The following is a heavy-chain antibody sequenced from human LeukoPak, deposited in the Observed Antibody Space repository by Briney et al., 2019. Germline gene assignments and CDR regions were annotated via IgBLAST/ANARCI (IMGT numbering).Heavy chain of an antibody. V-gene: IGHV1-69*13. J-gene: IGHJ6*03. CDR2: IIPIFGTA. CDR1: GGTFSSYA. CDR3: ATHYTGGDYYYYMDV. Sequence: SVKVSCKASGGTFSSYAISWVRQAPGQGLEWMGGIIPIFGTANYAQKFQSRVTITADESTSTAYMELSSLRSEDTAVYYCATHYTGGDYYYYMDVWGKGTTVTISS. D-gene: IGHD2-2*02.